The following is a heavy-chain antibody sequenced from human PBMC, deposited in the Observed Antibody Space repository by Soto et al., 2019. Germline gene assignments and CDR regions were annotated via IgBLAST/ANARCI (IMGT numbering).Heavy chain of an antibody. Sequence: WSLRLSCAVSGFTFSDYGMHWVRQAPGKGLEWVAVMSYAGTYKYYADSVKGRFTISRDLSGNTLFLQMNSLRLEDTAVYFCAKEMYPRTVLDSSSPWGDYWGQGTLVTVSS. D-gene: IGHD6-6*01. J-gene: IGHJ4*02. CDR2: MSYAGTYK. V-gene: IGHV3-30*18. CDR1: GFTFSDYG. CDR3: AKEMYPRTVLDSSSPWGDY.